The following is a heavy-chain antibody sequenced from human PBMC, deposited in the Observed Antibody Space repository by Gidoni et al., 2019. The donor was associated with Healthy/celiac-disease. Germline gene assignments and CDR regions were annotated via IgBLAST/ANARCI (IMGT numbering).Heavy chain of an antibody. D-gene: IGHD2-21*02. CDR1: GASVSSTSAP. CDR3: ARDRGEDCGGDCYLAY. V-gene: IGHV6-1*01. Sequence: QLQLQQSGQGLVKPWKTFSLTCPISGASVSSTSAPWNWIRQSPARGLEWLGRTYYRSKWYNDYAVSVKSRITINPDTSKNQFSLQLNSVTPEDTAVYYCARDRGEDCGGDCYLAYWGQGTLVTVSS. J-gene: IGHJ4*02. CDR2: TYYRSKWYN.